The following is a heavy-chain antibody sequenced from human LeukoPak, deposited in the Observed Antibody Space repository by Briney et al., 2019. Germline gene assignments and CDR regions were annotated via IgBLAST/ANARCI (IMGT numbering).Heavy chain of an antibody. CDR1: GFTFSSYA. CDR2: ISGSGGST. CDR3: AKGPYGGNSAYFDY. J-gene: IGHJ4*02. Sequence: GGPLRLSCAASGFTFSSYAMSWVRQAPGKGLEWVSTISGSGGSTYYADSVKGRFTISRDNSKNTLYLQMNSLRAEDTAIYYCAKGPYGGNSAYFDYWGQGTLVTVSS. V-gene: IGHV3-23*01. D-gene: IGHD4-23*01.